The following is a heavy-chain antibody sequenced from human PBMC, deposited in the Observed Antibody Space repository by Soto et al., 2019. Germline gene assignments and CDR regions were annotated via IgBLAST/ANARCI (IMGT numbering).Heavy chain of an antibody. J-gene: IGHJ4*02. D-gene: IGHD3-16*02. V-gene: IGHV3-21*01. Sequence: EVQLVESGGGLVKPGGSLRLSCAASGFTFSSYSMNWVRQAPGKGLEWVSSISSSSSYIYYADSVKGRFTISRDNAKNSQNTQILRLRTEDTAVYDCARDLAVTVGGVIAPVVFDYWGQGTLVTVSS. CDR2: ISSSSSYI. CDR1: GFTFSSYS. CDR3: ARDLAVTVGGVIAPVVFDY.